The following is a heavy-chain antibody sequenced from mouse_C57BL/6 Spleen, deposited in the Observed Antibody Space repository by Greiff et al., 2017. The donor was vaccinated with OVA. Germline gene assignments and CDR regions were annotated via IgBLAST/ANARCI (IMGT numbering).Heavy chain of an antibody. D-gene: IGHD5-5*01. J-gene: IGHJ3*01. CDR3: ASYLLPYRGFAY. Sequence: EVKLQESGPGLVKPSQSLSLTCSVTGYSITSGYYWNWIRQFPGNKLEWMGYISYDGSNNYNPSLKNRISITRDTSKNQFFLKLNSVTTEDTATYYCASYLLPYRGFAYWGQGTLVTVSA. CDR2: ISYDGSN. CDR1: GYSITSGYY. V-gene: IGHV3-6*01.